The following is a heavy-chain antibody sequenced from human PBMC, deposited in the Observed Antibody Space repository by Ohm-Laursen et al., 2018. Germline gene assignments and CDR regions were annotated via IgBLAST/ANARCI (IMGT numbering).Heavy chain of an antibody. CDR1: GFTFSDYY. CDR2: ISSSGSTI. D-gene: IGHD3-10*01. J-gene: IGHJ6*02. Sequence: SLRLSCSASGFTFSDYYMSWIRQAPGKGLEWVSYISSSGSTIYYADSVKGRFTISRDNAKNSLYLQMNSLRAEDTAVYYCARSPVLLRMDVWGQGTTVTVSS. V-gene: IGHV3-11*04. CDR3: ARSPVLLRMDV.